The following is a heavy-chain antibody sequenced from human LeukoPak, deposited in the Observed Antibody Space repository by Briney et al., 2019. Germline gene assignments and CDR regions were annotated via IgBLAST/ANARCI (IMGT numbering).Heavy chain of an antibody. J-gene: IGHJ3*02. V-gene: IGHV3-23*01. Sequence: GGSLRLSCAASGFTFSSYAMSWVRQAPGKGLEWVSAISGSGGSTYYADSVKGRFTISRDNSKNTLYLQMDSLRVEDTAVYYCARVSIAGSTIAFDMWGQGTMVTVSS. CDR3: ARVSIAGSTIAFDM. D-gene: IGHD2-15*01. CDR1: GFTFSSYA. CDR2: ISGSGGST.